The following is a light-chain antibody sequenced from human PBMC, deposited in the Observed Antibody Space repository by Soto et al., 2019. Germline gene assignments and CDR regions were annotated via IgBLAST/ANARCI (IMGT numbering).Light chain of an antibody. CDR1: QGIRDD. J-gene: IGKJ2*01. CDR2: GAS. CDR3: LQDYNYPHT. Sequence: IQMTQSPSALSASVGDRVTITCRASQGIRDDLGWYQQKPGEAPKALIYGASNLQSGVPSRFSASGSGTDVTLTISSLQPEDFATYYCLQDYNYPHTFGQGTKVEIK. V-gene: IGKV1-6*01.